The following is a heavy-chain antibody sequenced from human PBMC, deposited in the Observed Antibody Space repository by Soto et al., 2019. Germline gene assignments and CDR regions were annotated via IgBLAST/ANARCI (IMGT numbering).Heavy chain of an antibody. CDR1: GYSFTSYG. Sequence: QVQLVQSGAEVKKPGASVKVSCKASGYSFTSYGISWVRQAPGQGLEWMGWISAYNGNTNYAQKLQGRVTMTTDTSTSTAYTELRSLRSDDTAVYYCARDVVVVPAAMVDCMDVWGQGTTFTVSS. D-gene: IGHD2-2*01. CDR2: ISAYNGNT. CDR3: ARDVVVVPAAMVDCMDV. J-gene: IGHJ6*02. V-gene: IGHV1-18*01.